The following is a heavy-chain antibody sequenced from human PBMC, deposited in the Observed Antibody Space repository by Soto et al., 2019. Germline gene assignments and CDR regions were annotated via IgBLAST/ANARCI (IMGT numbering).Heavy chain of an antibody. CDR3: ARGGGYDFRSSQAPPIDV. V-gene: IGHV4-38-2*01. CDR1: GDSIISIYR. D-gene: IGHD3-3*01. J-gene: IGHJ6*02. Sequence: PSETLSLTCAVSGDSIISIYRWAWIRQPPGRGLEWIASIYHTGTTYYTPSLRSRVTISVDTSKNQFSLRLGSVTAADTAVYYCARGGGYDFRSSQAPPIDVWGQGTTVTVSS. CDR2: IYHTGTT.